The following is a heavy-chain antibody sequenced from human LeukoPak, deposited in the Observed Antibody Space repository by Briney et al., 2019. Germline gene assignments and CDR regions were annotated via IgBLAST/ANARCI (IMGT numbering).Heavy chain of an antibody. V-gene: IGHV4-39*07. CDR3: ACPSPGYSSSWCFDY. Sequence: SETLSLTCTVSGGSISSSSYYWGWIRQPPGKGLEWIGSIYYSGSTYYNPSLKSRVTISVDTSKNQFSLKLSSVTAADTAVYYCACPSPGYSSSWCFDYWGQGTLVTVSS. CDR2: IYYSGST. D-gene: IGHD6-13*01. J-gene: IGHJ4*02. CDR1: GGSISSSSYY.